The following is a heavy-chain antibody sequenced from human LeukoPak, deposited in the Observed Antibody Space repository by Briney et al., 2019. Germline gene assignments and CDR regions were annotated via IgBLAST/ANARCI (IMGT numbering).Heavy chain of an antibody. D-gene: IGHD5-24*01. V-gene: IGHV4-38-2*01. CDR1: GYSIRSGYY. CDR3: ARHRAEKPYYMDV. Sequence: SETLSLTXAVSGYSIRSGYYWGWIRHPPGKGLEWIGSIYHSGSTYYNPSLKSRVTISVDTSKNQFSLKLSSVTAADTAVYYCARHRAEKPYYMDVWGKGTTVTVSS. CDR2: IYHSGST. J-gene: IGHJ6*03.